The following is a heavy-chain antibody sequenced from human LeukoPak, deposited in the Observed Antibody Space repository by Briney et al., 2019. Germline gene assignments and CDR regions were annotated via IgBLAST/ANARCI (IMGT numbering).Heavy chain of an antibody. V-gene: IGHV3-33*01. CDR2: IRYDGTNT. J-gene: IGHJ6*02. CDR3: ARDRDGMDV. Sequence: PGRSLRLSCAASEFTISSYGMHWVRQTPGLGLEWVALIRYDGTNTYYADSVKGRFTVSRDNSKNTLYLQMNSLRAEDTAVYYCARDRDGMDVWGQGTTVTVSS. CDR1: EFTISSYG.